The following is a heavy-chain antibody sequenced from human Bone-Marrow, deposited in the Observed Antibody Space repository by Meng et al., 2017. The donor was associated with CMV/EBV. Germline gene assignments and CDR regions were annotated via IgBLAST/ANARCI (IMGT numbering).Heavy chain of an antibody. V-gene: IGHV3-21*01. CDR3: ARQKVPGYCSSTSCHGYYYYGMDV. CDR1: GFTFSSDS. J-gene: IGHJ6*02. Sequence: GGSLRLSCAASGFTFSSDSMNWVRQAPGKGLEWVSAISSSSSYIYYADSVKGRFTISRDNAKNSLYLQMNSLRAEDTAVYYCARQKVPGYCSSTSCHGYYYYGMDVWGQGTTVPVSS. CDR2: ISSSSSYI. D-gene: IGHD2-2*01.